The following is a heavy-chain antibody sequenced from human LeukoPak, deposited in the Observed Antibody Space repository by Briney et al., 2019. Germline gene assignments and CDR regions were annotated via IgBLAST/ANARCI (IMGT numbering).Heavy chain of an antibody. CDR2: INHSGST. CDR3: ARSPEEVRLFDY. Sequence: PSETLSLTCAVYGGSFSGYYWSWIRQPPGKGLEWIGEINHSGSTNYNPSLKSRVTISVDTSKNQFSLKLSSVTAADTAVYYCARSPEEVRLFDYWGQGTLVTVSS. CDR1: GGSFSGYY. V-gene: IGHV4-34*01. J-gene: IGHJ4*02.